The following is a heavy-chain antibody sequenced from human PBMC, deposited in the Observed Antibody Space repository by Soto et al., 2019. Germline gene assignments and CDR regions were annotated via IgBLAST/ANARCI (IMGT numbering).Heavy chain of an antibody. CDR3: ATEITGTKKYYYYYMDV. Sequence: ASVKVSCKVSGYTLTELSMHWVRQAPGKGLEWMGGFDPEDGETIYAQKLQGRVTMTEDTSTDTAYMELSSLRSEDTAVYYCATEITGTKKYYYYYMDVWGKGTTVTVSS. CDR2: FDPEDGET. CDR1: GYTLTELS. D-gene: IGHD1-7*01. J-gene: IGHJ6*03. V-gene: IGHV1-24*01.